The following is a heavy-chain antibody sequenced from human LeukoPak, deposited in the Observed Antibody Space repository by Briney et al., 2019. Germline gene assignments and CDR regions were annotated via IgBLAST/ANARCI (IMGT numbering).Heavy chain of an antibody. Sequence: GGSLRLSCAVSGFSIRYDYMSWVRQAPGEGLEWISLIYSGDSTYYANSVKGRFTISRDSSKNTLYLQMDSLRAEDTAVYYCARDNGYSTGLTYLDYRGQGTLVTVSS. CDR1: GFSIRYDY. CDR2: IYSGDST. D-gene: IGHD6-19*01. CDR3: ARDNGYSTGLTYLDY. J-gene: IGHJ4*02. V-gene: IGHV3-66*01.